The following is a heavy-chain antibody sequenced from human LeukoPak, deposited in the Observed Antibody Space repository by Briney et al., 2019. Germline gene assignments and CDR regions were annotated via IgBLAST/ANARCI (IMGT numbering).Heavy chain of an antibody. V-gene: IGHV1-2*02. CDR2: INLNSDGT. CDR3: ARESGSYFRAADY. Sequence: GASVKVSCKASGYIFTAYYMYWVRQAPGQGLEWMGWINLNSDGTNYARKFQGRVTMTRDTSISTAYMELSRLRSDDTAVYYCARESGSYFRAADYWGQGTLVTVSS. CDR1: GYIFTAYY. J-gene: IGHJ4*02. D-gene: IGHD1-26*01.